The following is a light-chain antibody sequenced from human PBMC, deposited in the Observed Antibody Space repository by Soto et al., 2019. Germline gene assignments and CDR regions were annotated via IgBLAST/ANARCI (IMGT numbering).Light chain of an antibody. CDR2: GAS. V-gene: IGKV3-20*01. Sequence: VVLTQSPGTLALSRWERATLSCRASQSVSSSYLAWYQHRPGQAPRLLIYGASSRAAGIPDRFSGSGSGTAFTLTISGLEPEDFAVYYCQQYGSSLTWTFGQGTKVDIK. CDR1: QSVSSSY. CDR3: QQYGSSLTWT. J-gene: IGKJ1*01.